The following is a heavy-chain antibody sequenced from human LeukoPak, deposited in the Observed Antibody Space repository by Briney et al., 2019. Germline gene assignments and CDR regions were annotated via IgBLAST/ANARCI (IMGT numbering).Heavy chain of an antibody. J-gene: IGHJ4*02. Sequence: PSETLSLTCTVSGGSISSYYWSWIRQPAGKGLEWIGRIYTSGSTNYNPSLKSRVTMSVDTSKDQFSLRLSSVTAADTAVYYCAGEGALSGSYHGPDFDYWGQGTLVTVSS. D-gene: IGHD1-26*01. CDR2: IYTSGST. V-gene: IGHV4-4*07. CDR3: AGEGALSGSYHGPDFDY. CDR1: GGSISSYY.